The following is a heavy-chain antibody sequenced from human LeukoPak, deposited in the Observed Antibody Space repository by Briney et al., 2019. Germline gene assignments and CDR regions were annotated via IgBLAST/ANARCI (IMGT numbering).Heavy chain of an antibody. J-gene: IGHJ5*02. CDR2: INHSGST. CDR1: GGSFSGYY. D-gene: IGHD4-17*01. Sequence: PSETLSLTCAVYGGSFSGYYWSWIRQPPGKGLEWIGEINHSGSTNYNPSLKSRVTISVDTSKNQFSLKLSSVTAADTAVYYCARGPRNSVPRWFHAWGKGTLVTVSS. CDR3: ARGPRNSVPRWFHA. V-gene: IGHV4-34*01.